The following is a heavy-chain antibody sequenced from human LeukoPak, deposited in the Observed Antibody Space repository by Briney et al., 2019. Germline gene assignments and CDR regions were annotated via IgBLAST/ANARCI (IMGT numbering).Heavy chain of an antibody. CDR1: GFTFSSYW. CDR2: IKQDGSEK. J-gene: IGHJ6*03. CDR3: ARELIMTTVTINYYYYMDV. D-gene: IGHD4-17*01. Sequence: GGSLRLSCAASGFTFSSYWMSWVRQAPGKGLEWVANIKQDGSEKYYVDSVKGRFTISRGNAKNSLYLQMNSLRAEDTAVYYCARELIMTTVTINYYYYMDVWGKGTTVTVSS. V-gene: IGHV3-7*01.